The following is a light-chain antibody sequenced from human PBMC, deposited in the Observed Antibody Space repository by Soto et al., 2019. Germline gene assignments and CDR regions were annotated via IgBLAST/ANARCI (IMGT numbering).Light chain of an antibody. V-gene: IGLV2-14*01. J-gene: IGLJ2*01. Sequence: QSALTQPASVSGSPGQSITISCTGTSSDVGGYNYVSWYQQHPGKAPKLMIYEVSNRPSGVSNRFSGSKSGNTASLTISGLQAEDEAYYYCSSYTSSSTLVVFGGGTQLTVL. CDR3: SSYTSSSTLVV. CDR1: SSDVGGYNY. CDR2: EVS.